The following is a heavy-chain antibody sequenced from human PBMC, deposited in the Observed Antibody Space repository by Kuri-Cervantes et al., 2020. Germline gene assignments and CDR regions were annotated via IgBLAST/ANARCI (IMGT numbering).Heavy chain of an antibody. CDR1: GFTFSDYW. D-gene: IGHD5-24*01. V-gene: IGHV3-7*01. CDR3: ARDMTHPMATIIAYYYYGLDV. Sequence: GGSLRLSCAASGFTFSDYWMNWVRQAPGKGLEWVASIRQDGGDKYYVDSVKGRFTISRYNANYSLYLQMSSLRAEDTAVYYCARDMTHPMATIIAYYYYGLDVWGQGTTVTVSS. CDR2: IRQDGGDK. J-gene: IGHJ6*02.